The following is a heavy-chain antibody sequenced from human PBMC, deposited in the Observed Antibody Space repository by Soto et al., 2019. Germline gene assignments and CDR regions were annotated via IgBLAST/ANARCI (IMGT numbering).Heavy chain of an antibody. CDR2: ISFDGSKK. D-gene: IGHD1-1*01. CDR3: ARGLETATGFDS. J-gene: IGHJ4*02. V-gene: IGHV3-30-3*01. Sequence: GGSLRLSCVASGFTFSRYAMHWVRQAPGKGLEWVAVISFDGSKKYTADSVKGRFTIFRDNSRNTLYLQMNSLRLDDTAVYYCARGLETATGFDSWGQGTLVTVSS. CDR1: GFTFSRYA.